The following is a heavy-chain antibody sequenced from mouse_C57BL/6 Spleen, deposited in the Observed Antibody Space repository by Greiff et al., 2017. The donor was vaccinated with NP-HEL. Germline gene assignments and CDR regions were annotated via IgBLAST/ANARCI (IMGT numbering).Heavy chain of an antibody. Sequence: EVQLQQSGPELVKPGASVKISCKASGYSFTGYYMNWVKQSPEKSLEWIGEINPSTGGTTYNQKFKAKATLTVDKSSSTAYMQLKSLTSEDSAVYYCASNYGYWGQGTTLTVSS. J-gene: IGHJ2*01. V-gene: IGHV1-42*01. CDR3: ASNYGY. CDR1: GYSFTGYY. CDR2: INPSTGGT.